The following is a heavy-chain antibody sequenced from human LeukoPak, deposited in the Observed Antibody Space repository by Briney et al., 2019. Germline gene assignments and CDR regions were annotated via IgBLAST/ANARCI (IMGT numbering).Heavy chain of an antibody. CDR1: GYTFTGYY. CDR2: INCNSAGT. CDR3: AVQTIVANTKGDAFDI. J-gene: IGHJ3*02. D-gene: IGHD5-12*01. V-gene: IGHV1-2*06. Sequence: ASVKVSCKASGYTFTGYYIHWVRQAPGQGLEWVGRINCNSAGTNYAQKFRGRVTMTRDTSISTVYMELSSLRSDDTAVYYCAVQTIVANTKGDAFDIWGQGTTVIVSS.